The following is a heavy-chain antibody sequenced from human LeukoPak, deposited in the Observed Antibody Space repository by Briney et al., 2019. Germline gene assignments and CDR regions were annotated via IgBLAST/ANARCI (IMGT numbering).Heavy chain of an antibody. D-gene: IGHD3-10*01. CDR3: AKDIVRGGPFVY. CDR2: IWFDGSNQ. CDR1: GFTFSTYG. V-gene: IGHV3-30*02. Sequence: GGSLRLSCAASGFTFSTYGMHWVRQAPGKGLEWVAFIWFDGSNQNYADSVKGRFTISRDNSKNTLYLQMNSLRAEDTALYYCAKDIVRGGPFVYWGLGTLVTVSS. J-gene: IGHJ4*02.